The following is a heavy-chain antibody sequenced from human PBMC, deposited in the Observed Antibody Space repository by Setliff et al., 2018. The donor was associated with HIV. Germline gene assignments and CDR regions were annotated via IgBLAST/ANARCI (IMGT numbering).Heavy chain of an antibody. V-gene: IGHV1-2*02. Sequence: ASVKVSCKASGYTFSGRYIHWVRQAPGQGLEWMGWINPNGGETNFAHKFQGRVTLTSDTSISTAYMELLRLRSDDTPVFYCVRGGDYCSSTSCYDPFDSWGQGTPVTVSS. D-gene: IGHD2-2*01. CDR3: VRGGDYCSSTSCYDPFDS. J-gene: IGHJ4*02. CDR2: INPNGGET. CDR1: GYTFSGRY.